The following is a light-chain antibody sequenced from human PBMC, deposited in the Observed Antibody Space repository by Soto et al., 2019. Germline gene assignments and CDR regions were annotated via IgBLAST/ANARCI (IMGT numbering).Light chain of an antibody. J-gene: IGKJ1*01. CDR2: GAS. CDR3: QHYNNWPPWT. Sequence: IVLTQSPATLSVSPGERATLSCRASQSVSSNFAWYQQKPGQAPRLLIYGASTRATGIPARFSGSGSGTDFTLTISSLQSEDFAVYYCQHYNNWPPWTFGQGTKVEIK. V-gene: IGKV3-15*01. CDR1: QSVSSN.